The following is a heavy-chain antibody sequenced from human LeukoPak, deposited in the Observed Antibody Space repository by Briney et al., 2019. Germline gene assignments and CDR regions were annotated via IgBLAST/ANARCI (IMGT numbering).Heavy chain of an antibody. J-gene: IGHJ6*02. V-gene: IGHV1-18*01. CDR1: GYTFTSYG. D-gene: IGHD6-19*01. CDR2: IRSYNGNT. Sequence: SVKVSCKASGYTFTSYGISWVRQAPGQGLEWMGWIRSYNGNTNTAQRLQGRVTMTTDTSTSTAYMELSSLRSDDTAVYYCARDRVAGSFSYYGMDVWGRGTTVTVSS. CDR3: ARDRVAGSFSYYGMDV.